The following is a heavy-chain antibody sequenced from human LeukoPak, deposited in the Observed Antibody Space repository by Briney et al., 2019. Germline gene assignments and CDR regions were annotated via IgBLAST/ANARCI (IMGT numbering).Heavy chain of an antibody. Sequence: ASVKVSCKASGYTFTGYYMHWVRQAPGQGLEWMGWINPNSGGTNYAQKFQGRVTMTRDTSISTAYMELSRLRSGDTAVYYCARDQSIAVAGTLKVGFDPWGQGTLVTVSS. J-gene: IGHJ5*02. CDR1: GYTFTGYY. CDR3: ARDQSIAVAGTLKVGFDP. V-gene: IGHV1-2*02. D-gene: IGHD6-19*01. CDR2: INPNSGGT.